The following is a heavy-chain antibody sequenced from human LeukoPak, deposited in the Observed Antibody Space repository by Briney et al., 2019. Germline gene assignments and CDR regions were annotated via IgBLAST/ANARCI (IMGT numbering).Heavy chain of an antibody. CDR2: IIPIFGTA. CDR1: GGTFSSYA. J-gene: IGHJ6*03. V-gene: IGHV1-69*05. D-gene: IGHD1-7*01. CDR3: AILTNWNYVYYYYYYMDV. Sequence: SVKVSCKASGGTFSSYAISWVRQAPGQGLEWMGGIIPIFGTANYAQKFQGRVTITTDESTSTAYMELSSLRSEDTAVYYCAILTNWNYVYYYYYYMDVWGKGTTVTVSS.